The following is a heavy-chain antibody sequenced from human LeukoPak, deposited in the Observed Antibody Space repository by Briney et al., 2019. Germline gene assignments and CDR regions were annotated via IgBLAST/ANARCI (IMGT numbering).Heavy chain of an antibody. V-gene: IGHV4-4*02. Sequence: ISAVAGGSISSSNWWSWVRQPPGKGLEWIGQIYHSGSTNYNPSLKSRVTISVDTSKNQFSLKLSSVTAADTAVYYCARDVGYGDYGNWFDPWGQGTLVTVSS. CDR2: IYHSGST. CDR3: ARDVGYGDYGNWFDP. CDR1: GGSISSSNW. J-gene: IGHJ5*02. D-gene: IGHD4-17*01.